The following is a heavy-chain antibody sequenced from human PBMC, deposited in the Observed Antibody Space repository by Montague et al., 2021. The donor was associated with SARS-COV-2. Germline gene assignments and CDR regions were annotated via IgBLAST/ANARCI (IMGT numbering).Heavy chain of an antibody. CDR2: ISKGGEST. V-gene: IGHV3-23*01. D-gene: IGHD1-26*01. CDR3: ANRPSGADN. Sequence: SLRLSCAASGFAFSTYAMSWVRQAPGKGLEWVSSISKGGESTFYADSVKGRFTISRDNSKNTLYLQVNSLRAEDTAVYYCANRPSGADNWGQGTLVTVSS. CDR1: GFAFSTYA. J-gene: IGHJ4*02.